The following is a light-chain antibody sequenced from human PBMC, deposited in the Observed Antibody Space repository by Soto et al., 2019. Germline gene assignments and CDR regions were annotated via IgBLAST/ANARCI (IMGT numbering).Light chain of an antibody. J-gene: IGKJ1*01. V-gene: IGKV1-5*01. CDR2: HAS. CDR1: QGISNW. Sequence: DIQMTQSPSTLSASIGDTVTVACRASQGISNWLAWYQQKPGKAPKLLIFHASSLESGVPSRFSGSGSGTESTLTISSLQPDDFATYYCQHYNSYWTFGQGTKVDI. CDR3: QHYNSYWT.